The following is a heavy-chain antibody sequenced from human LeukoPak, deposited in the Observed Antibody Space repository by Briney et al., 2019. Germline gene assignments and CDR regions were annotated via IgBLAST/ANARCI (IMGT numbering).Heavy chain of an antibody. CDR3: ASVGMGWYFDL. CDR1: GGSISSSSYY. V-gene: IGHV4-39*07. Sequence: PSETLSLTCTVSGGSISSSSYYWGWIRQPPGKGLEWIGSIYYSGSTYYNPSLKSRVTISVDTSKNQFSLKLSSVTAADTAVYYCASVGMGWYFDLWGRGTLVTVSS. J-gene: IGHJ2*01. CDR2: IYYSGST. D-gene: IGHD7-27*01.